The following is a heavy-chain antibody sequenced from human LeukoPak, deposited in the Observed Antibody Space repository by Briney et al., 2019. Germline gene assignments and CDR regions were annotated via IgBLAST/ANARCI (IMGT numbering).Heavy chain of an antibody. CDR3: ATRRGES. Sequence: PGGSLRLSCAASGFTFSNYWMGWVRQAPGKGLEWVANIQQDGSKIYYVDSVKGRFTISRDNAKNSVYLQMNSLRAEDTAMYYCATRRGESWGQGTLVTVSS. CDR1: GFTFSNYW. D-gene: IGHD3-16*01. CDR2: IQQDGSKI. V-gene: IGHV3-7*01. J-gene: IGHJ5*02.